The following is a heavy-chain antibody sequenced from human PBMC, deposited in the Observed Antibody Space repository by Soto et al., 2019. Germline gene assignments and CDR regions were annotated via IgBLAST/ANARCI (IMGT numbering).Heavy chain of an antibody. CDR3: GRYRSMTTNALDI. Sequence: QVQLVESGGGVVQPGRSLRLSCAASGFTFSNYGMHWVRQAPGKGLEWVAVIWYDESNKYYADSVKGRFTISRDNSKNTLYLQMNSLRVEDTAVYYCGRYRSMTTNALDIWGQGTMVTVSS. CDR2: IWYDESNK. V-gene: IGHV3-33*01. D-gene: IGHD4-17*01. J-gene: IGHJ3*02. CDR1: GFTFSNYG.